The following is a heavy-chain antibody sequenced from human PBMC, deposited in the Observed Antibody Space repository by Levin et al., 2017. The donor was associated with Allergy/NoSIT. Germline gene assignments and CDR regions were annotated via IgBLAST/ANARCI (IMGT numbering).Heavy chain of an antibody. CDR2: VFHSGST. CDR3: ARGVDTGGYSY. D-gene: IGHD3-16*02. J-gene: IGHJ4*02. CDR1: GGSMSPYY. Sequence: MSSETLSLTCTVSGGSMSPYYWTWIRQPPGMGLEWLGYVFHSGSTNYNPSLRSRVSMSIDTSRNQFSLKLSSVITADTAVYYCARGVDTGGYSYWGQGTLVTVSS. V-gene: IGHV4-59*01.